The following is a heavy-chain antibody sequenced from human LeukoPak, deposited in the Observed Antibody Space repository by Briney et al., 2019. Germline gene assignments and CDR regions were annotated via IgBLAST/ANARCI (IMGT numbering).Heavy chain of an antibody. CDR3: ARGIAAAGLDP. CDR2: IYYSGST. J-gene: IGHJ5*02. V-gene: IGHV4-59*01. Sequence: SETLSLTCTVSGGSISSYYWSWIRQPPGKGLEWIGYIYYSGSTNYNPSLKSRVTISVDTSKNQFSLKLSSVTAADTAVYYCARGIAAAGLDPWGQGTLVTVSS. CDR1: GGSISSYY. D-gene: IGHD6-13*01.